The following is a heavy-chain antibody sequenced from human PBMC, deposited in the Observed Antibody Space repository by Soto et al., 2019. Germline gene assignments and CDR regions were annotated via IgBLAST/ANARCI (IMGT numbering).Heavy chain of an antibody. CDR3: ARDVEGYYGSGTELWYYYYYGMDV. CDR2: IIPIFGTA. D-gene: IGHD3-10*01. J-gene: IGHJ6*02. V-gene: IGHV1-69*01. Sequence: QVQLVQSGAEVKKPGSSVKVSCKASGGTFSSYAISWVRQAPGQGLEWMGGIIPIFGTANYAQKFQGRVTITADESTSTAYRELSSLRSEDTAVYYCARDVEGYYGSGTELWYYYYYGMDVWGQGTTVTVSS. CDR1: GGTFSSYA.